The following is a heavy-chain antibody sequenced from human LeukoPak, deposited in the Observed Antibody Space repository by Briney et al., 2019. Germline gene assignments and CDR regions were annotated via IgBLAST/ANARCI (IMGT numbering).Heavy chain of an antibody. D-gene: IGHD3-3*01. Sequence: PSETLSLTCTVSGGSISSYYWSWIRQPPGKGLEWIGSIYYSGSTYYNPSLKSRVTIPVDTSKNQFSLKLSSVTAADTAVYYCARHIFGVVNYWGQGTLVTVSS. CDR3: ARHIFGVVNY. CDR2: IYYSGST. V-gene: IGHV4-59*05. J-gene: IGHJ4*02. CDR1: GGSISSYY.